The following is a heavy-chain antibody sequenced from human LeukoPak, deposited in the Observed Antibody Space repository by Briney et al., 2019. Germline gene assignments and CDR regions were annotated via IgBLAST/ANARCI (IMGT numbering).Heavy chain of an antibody. CDR2: MNPVTGDA. V-gene: IGHV1-8*02. J-gene: IGHJ4*02. D-gene: IGHD2-2*01. Sequence: ASVKVSCKASGYTFTSYDISWLRQASGQGLEWMGWMNPVTGDAGSTQKFQGRVTLTRDTSISTAYMELSSLTSDDTAFYYCARAPMGTAAFYWGQGTLVTVSS. CDR3: ARAPMGTAAFY. CDR1: GYTFTSYD.